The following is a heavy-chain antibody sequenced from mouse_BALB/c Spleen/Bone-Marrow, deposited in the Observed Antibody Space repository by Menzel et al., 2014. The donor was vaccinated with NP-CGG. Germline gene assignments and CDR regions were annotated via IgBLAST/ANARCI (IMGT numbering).Heavy chain of an antibody. CDR3: ARHNYGYFAMDY. CDR1: GFTFSNYD. V-gene: IGHV5-6*02. J-gene: IGHJ4*01. CDR2: ISSGVSYT. Sequence: EVKLEESGGDLVKPGGSLKLSCATSGFTFSNYDVSWVRQTPDKRLEWVAIISSGVSYTYYPDSVKGRFTLSRDNAKNTLYLQMSSLKSEDTAMYFCARHNYGYFAMDYWGQGTSVTVSS. D-gene: IGHD1-1*01.